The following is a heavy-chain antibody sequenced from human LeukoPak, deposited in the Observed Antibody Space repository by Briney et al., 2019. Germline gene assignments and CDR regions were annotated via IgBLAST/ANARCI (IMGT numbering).Heavy chain of an antibody. CDR2: IITFFGTA. CDR1: GGTFSSYA. CDR3: LSSYREGAAFDY. D-gene: IGHD3-10*01. Sequence: SVKASCKASGGTFSSYAISWVGQAPGHGLEWMGRIITFFGTANYSPKFQGRVTITAAKSTSTADMELSSRRAEDPGVCYCLSSYREGAAFDYWGQGTLVTVSS. J-gene: IGHJ4*02. V-gene: IGHV1-69*06.